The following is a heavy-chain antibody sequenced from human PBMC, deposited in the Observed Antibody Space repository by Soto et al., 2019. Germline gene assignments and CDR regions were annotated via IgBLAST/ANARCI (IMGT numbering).Heavy chain of an antibody. D-gene: IGHD3-9*01. CDR1: GFTFSSYS. CDR3: ARVGGLDILTGHYYYYGMDV. V-gene: IGHV3-21*01. Sequence: GGSLRLSCAASGFTFSSYSMNWVRQAPGKGLEWVSSISSSSSYIYYADSVKGRFTISRDNAKNSLYLQMNSLRAEDTAVYYCARVGGLDILTGHYYYYGMDVWGQGTTVTVSS. J-gene: IGHJ6*02. CDR2: ISSSSSYI.